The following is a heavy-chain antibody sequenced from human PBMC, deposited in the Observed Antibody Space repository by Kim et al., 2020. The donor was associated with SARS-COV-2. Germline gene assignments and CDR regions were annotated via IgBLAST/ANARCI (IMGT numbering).Heavy chain of an antibody. D-gene: IGHD4-4*01. CDR2: TYYRSKWYN. CDR1: GDSVSSNRVA. Sequence: SQTLSLTCAISGDSVSSNRVAWNWIRQSPLRGLEWLGRTYYRSKWYNDYAVSVKSRIIINPDTSKNQFSLQLNSVTPEDTAIYYCARSAGRSTITTFDCWGQGTLVTVSS. CDR3: ARSAGRSTITTFDC. V-gene: IGHV6-1*01. J-gene: IGHJ4*02.